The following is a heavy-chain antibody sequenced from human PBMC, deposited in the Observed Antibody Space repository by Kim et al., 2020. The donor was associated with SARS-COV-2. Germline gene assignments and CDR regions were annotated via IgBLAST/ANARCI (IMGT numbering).Heavy chain of an antibody. Sequence: ASVKVSCKASGYTFTGYYMHWVRQAPGQGLEWMGWINPNSGGTNYAQKFQGWVTMTRDTSISTAYMELSRLRSDDTAVYYCARAVPYGYADPYGMDVWGQGTTVTVSS. CDR2: INPNSGGT. V-gene: IGHV1-2*04. CDR3: ARAVPYGYADPYGMDV. D-gene: IGHD5-18*01. CDR1: GYTFTGYY. J-gene: IGHJ6*02.